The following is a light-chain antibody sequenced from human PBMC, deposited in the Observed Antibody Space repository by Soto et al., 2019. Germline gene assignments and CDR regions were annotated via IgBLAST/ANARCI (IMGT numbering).Light chain of an antibody. CDR3: QQTYSSPWT. J-gene: IGKJ1*01. CDR1: QTISTY. V-gene: IGKV1-39*01. Sequence: DIQMTQSPSSLSASIGDRVTITCRASQTISTYLNWYQQQPGKAPKLLIYSASTLQSGVPSRFSGSRSVTDFTLTISILQPEDFAIYCYQQTYSSPWTFGQGTPVESK. CDR2: SAS.